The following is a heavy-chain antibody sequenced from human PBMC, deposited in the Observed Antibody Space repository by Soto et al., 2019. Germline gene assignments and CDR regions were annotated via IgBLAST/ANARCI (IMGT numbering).Heavy chain of an antibody. CDR1: GGSISSGGYS. D-gene: IGHD2-8*01. Sequence: QLQLQESGSGLVKPSQTLSLTCAVSGGSISSGGYSWSWIRQPPGKGLAWIGYIYHSGSTYYNPSLKSRVTISVDRSKNQFSLKLSSVTAADTAVYYCARGRYCTNGVCPRNWFDPWGQGTLVTVSS. J-gene: IGHJ5*02. V-gene: IGHV4-30-2*01. CDR3: ARGRYCTNGVCPRNWFDP. CDR2: IYHSGST.